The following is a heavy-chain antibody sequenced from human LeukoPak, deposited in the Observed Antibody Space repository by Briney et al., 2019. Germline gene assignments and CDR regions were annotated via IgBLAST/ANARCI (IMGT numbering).Heavy chain of an antibody. Sequence: ASVKVSCKASGYTFTNYDINWVRQAPGQGLEWMGWINPNSGGTNYAQKFQGWVTMTRDTSISTAYMELSRLRSDDTAVYYCARDRSSVWGSYRDAFDIWGQGTMVTVSS. CDR2: INPNSGGT. V-gene: IGHV1-2*04. J-gene: IGHJ3*02. CDR1: GYTFTNYD. CDR3: ARDRSSVWGSYRDAFDI. D-gene: IGHD3-16*02.